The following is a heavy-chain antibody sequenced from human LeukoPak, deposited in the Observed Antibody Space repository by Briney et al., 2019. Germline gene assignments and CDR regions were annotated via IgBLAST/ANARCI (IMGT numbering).Heavy chain of an antibody. CDR3: GRGFEYNSSVYYL. V-gene: IGHV4-34*01. Sequence: SETLSLTCAVSGGPFSGYYWSWIRQPPGKGLEGVGEINHSGSTNYNPSLKSRVTISVDTSKNQLSLKLSSATAADMALYYCGRGFEYNSSVYYLWGQGTLVTVSS. D-gene: IGHD3-22*01. CDR1: GGPFSGYY. CDR2: INHSGST. J-gene: IGHJ4*02.